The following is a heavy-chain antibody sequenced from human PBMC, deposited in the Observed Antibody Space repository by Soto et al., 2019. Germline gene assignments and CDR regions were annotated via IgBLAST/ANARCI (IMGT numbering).Heavy chain of an antibody. Sequence: QVQLVQSGPEVKKPGASVKVSCKTSGYTFTSYGISWVRQAPGQGLEWMGWISTYKGNTNYAQKFQGRGTMTTDTSTSTAYMEPRSLRSDDTAVYYCATRSPAFAYWGQGTLVTVSS. CDR2: ISTYKGNT. CDR3: ATRSPAFAY. V-gene: IGHV1-18*01. CDR1: GYTFTSYG. J-gene: IGHJ4*02.